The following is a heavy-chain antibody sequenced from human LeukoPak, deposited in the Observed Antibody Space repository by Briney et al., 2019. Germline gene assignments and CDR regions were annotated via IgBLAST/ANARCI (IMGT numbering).Heavy chain of an antibody. Sequence: ASVKVSCKTSGYTFTNYPITWVRQAPGQGLERMGWINTNTGNPTFVQGFTGRFVFSLDTSVSAAYLQISSLKAEDTAVYYCARGGYSRGQGSPFDYWGQGTLVTVSS. CDR2: INTNTGNP. V-gene: IGHV7-4-1*02. CDR3: ARGGYSRGQGSPFDY. J-gene: IGHJ4*02. CDR1: GYTFTNYP. D-gene: IGHD6-19*01.